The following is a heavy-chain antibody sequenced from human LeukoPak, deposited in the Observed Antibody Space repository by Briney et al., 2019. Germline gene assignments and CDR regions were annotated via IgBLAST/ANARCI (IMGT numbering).Heavy chain of an antibody. Sequence: SETLSLTCAVHGGSFSGYYWSWIRQPPGKGLEWIGEINHSGGTNYNPSLKSRVTISVDTSKNQFSLKLSSVTAADTAVYYCARGRVLEWLLLVASAHNWFDPWGQGTLVTVSS. J-gene: IGHJ5*02. D-gene: IGHD3-3*01. V-gene: IGHV4-34*01. CDR2: INHSGGT. CDR3: ARGRVLEWLLLVASAHNWFDP. CDR1: GGSFSGYY.